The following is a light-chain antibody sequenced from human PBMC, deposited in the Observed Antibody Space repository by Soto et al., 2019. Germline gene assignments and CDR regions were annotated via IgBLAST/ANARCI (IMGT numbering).Light chain of an antibody. CDR1: QSVSSSY. Sequence: EIVLTQSPGTLSLSPGERATLSCRASQSVSSSYLAWYQQKPGQAPRLHIYGASSRATGIPDRFSGSGSETDFTLTISSLEPEDFAVYYCQQYGSSSWTFGQGTKVEIK. V-gene: IGKV3-20*01. CDR2: GAS. CDR3: QQYGSSSWT. J-gene: IGKJ1*01.